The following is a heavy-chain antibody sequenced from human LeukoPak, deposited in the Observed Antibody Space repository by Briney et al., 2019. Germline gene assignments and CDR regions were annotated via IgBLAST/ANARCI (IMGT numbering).Heavy chain of an antibody. Sequence: GGSLRLSCAASGSTFSGSAMHWVRQASGKGLEWVGRIRSKANSYATAYAASVKGRFTISRDDSKNTAYLQMNSLKTEDTAVYYCTRGYYGSGSAFDIWGQGTMVTVSS. CDR1: GSTFSGSA. CDR3: TRGYYGSGSAFDI. V-gene: IGHV3-73*01. CDR2: IRSKANSYAT. J-gene: IGHJ3*02. D-gene: IGHD3-10*01.